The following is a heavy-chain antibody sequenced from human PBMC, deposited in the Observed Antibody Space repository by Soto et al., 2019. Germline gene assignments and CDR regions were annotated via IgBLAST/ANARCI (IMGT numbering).Heavy chain of an antibody. J-gene: IGHJ6*02. CDR2: ISYDGSNK. CDR1: GFTFSSYA. Sequence: GGTLRLSCAASGFTFSSYAMHWVRQAPGKVLEWVAVISYDGSNKYYADSVKGRFTISRDNSKNTLYLQMNSLRAEDTAVYYCARADRDYSSSWYFYYYGMDVWGQGXTVTVSS. V-gene: IGHV3-30-3*01. CDR3: ARADRDYSSSWYFYYYGMDV. D-gene: IGHD6-13*01.